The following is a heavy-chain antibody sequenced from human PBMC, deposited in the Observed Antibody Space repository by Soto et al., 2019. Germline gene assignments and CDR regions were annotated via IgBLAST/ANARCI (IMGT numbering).Heavy chain of an antibody. V-gene: IGHV5-51*01. CDR2: VYPGDSDT. D-gene: IGHD2-15*01. CDR3: ARVQRFCTGGTCYIRFFDY. CDR1: GYTFASYW. J-gene: IGHJ4*02. Sequence: GESLKISCKGSGYTFASYWIAWVRQMPGKGLQWIGIVYPGDSDTRYSPSFQGLVTISADKSINTASLQWSSLEASDTAMYYCARVQRFCTGGTCYIRFFDYWGQGTPVTVSS.